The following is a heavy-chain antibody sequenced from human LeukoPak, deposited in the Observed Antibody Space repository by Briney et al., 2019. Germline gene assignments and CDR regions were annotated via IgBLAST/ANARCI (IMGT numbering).Heavy chain of an antibody. Sequence: GGSLRLSCAASGFTLSDYCMHWVRQAPGKGLEGVAFVRYDGSYNYYANSVKGRFTISRDNSKNTLSMKMNSLRAEDTAVYYCAKDSNYDFWTAYSTYYFDSWGQGTLVTVSS. CDR1: GFTLSDYC. V-gene: IGHV3-30*02. CDR2: VRYDGSYN. CDR3: AKDSNYDFWTAYSTYYFDS. J-gene: IGHJ4*02. D-gene: IGHD3/OR15-3a*01.